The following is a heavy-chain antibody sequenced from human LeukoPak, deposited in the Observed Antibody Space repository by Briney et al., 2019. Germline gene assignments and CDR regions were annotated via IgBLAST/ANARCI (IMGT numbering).Heavy chain of an antibody. CDR2: ISYDGSNK. CDR1: GFTFSSYA. CDR3: AKDFMGFEDY. V-gene: IGHV3-30-3*01. Sequence: PGGSLRLSCAASGFTFSSYAMHWVRQAPGKGLKWVAVISYDGSNKYYADSVKGRFTISRDNSKNTLYLQMNSLRAEDTALYYCAKDFMGFEDYWGQGTLVTVSS. J-gene: IGHJ4*02.